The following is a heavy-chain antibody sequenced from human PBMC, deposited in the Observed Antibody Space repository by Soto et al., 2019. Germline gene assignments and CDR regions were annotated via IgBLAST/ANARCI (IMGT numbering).Heavy chain of an antibody. V-gene: IGHV3-30*18. J-gene: IGHJ5*02. CDR2: ISYDGSNK. CDR1: GFTFSSYG. CDR3: AKSSHYNWFGELLSWFDP. Sequence: GGSLRLSCAASGFTFSSYGMHWVRQAPGKGLEWVAVISYDGSNKYYADSVKGRLTISRDNSKNTLYLQMNSLRAEDTAVYYCAKSSHYNWFGELLSWFDPWGQGTLVTVSS. D-gene: IGHD3-10*01.